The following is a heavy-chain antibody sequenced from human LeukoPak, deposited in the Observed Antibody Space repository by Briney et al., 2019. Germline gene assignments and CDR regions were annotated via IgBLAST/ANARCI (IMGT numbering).Heavy chain of an antibody. J-gene: IGHJ4*02. Sequence: GESLKISCKGSGSSFTSYWIGWVRQMPGKGLEWMGIIYPGDSDTRYSPSFQGQVTISAAKSISTAYLQWSSLKASDTAMYYCARSEEVATVDYWGQGTLVTVSS. CDR1: GSSFTSYW. CDR2: IYPGDSDT. CDR3: ARSEEVATVDY. V-gene: IGHV5-51*01. D-gene: IGHD5-12*01.